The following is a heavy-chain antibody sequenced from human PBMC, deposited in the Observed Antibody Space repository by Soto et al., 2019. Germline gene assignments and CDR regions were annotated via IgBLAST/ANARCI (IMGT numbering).Heavy chain of an antibody. D-gene: IGHD6-6*01. J-gene: IGHJ5*02. CDR2: INPSGGST. CDR1: GYTFTSYY. CDR3: ARGIAAINWFDP. V-gene: IGHV1-46*01. Sequence: ASVKVSCKASGYTFTSYYMHWVRQAPGQGLEWMGIINPSGGSTSYAQKFQGRVTMTRDASTSTVYMELGSLRSEDTAVYYCARGIAAINWFDPWGQGTLVTVSS.